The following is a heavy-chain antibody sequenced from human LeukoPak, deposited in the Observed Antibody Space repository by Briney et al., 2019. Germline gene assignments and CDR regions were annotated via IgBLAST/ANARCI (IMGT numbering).Heavy chain of an antibody. CDR3: VRDLV. CDR2: IYPGGST. J-gene: IGHJ3*01. V-gene: IGHV4-34*01. Sequence: PSETLSLTCAVYGGSFSGYYWSWIRQSPGKGLEWIGSIYPGGSTYPNPSLKSRVTMSVDTSKNQFSLKMSSVTAADTAVYYCVRDLVWGQGTMVTVSS. CDR1: GGSFSGYY.